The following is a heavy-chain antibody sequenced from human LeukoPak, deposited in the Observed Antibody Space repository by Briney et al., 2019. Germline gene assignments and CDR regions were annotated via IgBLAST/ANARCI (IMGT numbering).Heavy chain of an antibody. CDR2: IYYSGST. V-gene: IGHV4-59*08. Sequence: PSETLSLTCTVSGGSISSYYWSWIRQPPGKGLEWIGYIYYSGSTNYNPSLKSRVTISVDTSKNQFSLKLSSVTAADTAVYYCARVFCSGGSCFDCWGQGTLVTVSS. J-gene: IGHJ4*02. CDR1: GGSISSYY. D-gene: IGHD2-15*01. CDR3: ARVFCSGGSCFDC.